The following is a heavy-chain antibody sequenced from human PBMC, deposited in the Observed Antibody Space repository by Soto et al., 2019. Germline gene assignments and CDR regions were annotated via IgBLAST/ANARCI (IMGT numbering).Heavy chain of an antibody. D-gene: IGHD3-10*01. CDR1: GGSISSYY. Sequence: QVQLQESGPGLVKPSETLSLTCTVSGGSISSYYWSWIRQPPGKGLEWIGYIYYSGSTNYNPSLKSRLTISVDTSKNQLPLKLISVTAADAAVYYCARGTYYDGSGSERYFDLWGRGTLVTVSS. J-gene: IGHJ2*01. V-gene: IGHV4-59*08. CDR3: ARGTYYDGSGSERYFDL. CDR2: IYYSGST.